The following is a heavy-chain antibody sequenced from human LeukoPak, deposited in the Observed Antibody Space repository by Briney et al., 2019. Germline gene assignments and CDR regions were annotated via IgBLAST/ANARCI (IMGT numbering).Heavy chain of an antibody. CDR3: ARDRKYRVEMATITDY. Sequence: ASVKVSCKASGYTFTGYYTHWVRQAPGQGLEWMGWINPNSGGTNYAQEFQGRVTMTRDTSISTAYMELSRLRSDDTAVYYCARDRKYRVEMATITDYWGQGTLVTVSS. V-gene: IGHV1-2*02. CDR1: GYTFTGYY. CDR2: INPNSGGT. D-gene: IGHD5-24*01. J-gene: IGHJ4*02.